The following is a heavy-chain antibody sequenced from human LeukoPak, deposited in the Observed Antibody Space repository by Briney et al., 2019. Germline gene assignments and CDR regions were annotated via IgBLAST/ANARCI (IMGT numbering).Heavy chain of an antibody. CDR3: AREVGDGYNYNY. J-gene: IGHJ4*02. V-gene: IGHV4-38-2*02. CDR1: GYSICSGYY. D-gene: IGHD5-24*01. CDR2: IYHSGST. Sequence: SETLSLTCTVSGYSICSGYYWGWIRQPPGKGLEWIGSIYHSGSTYYNPSLKSRVTISVDTSKNQFSLKLSSVTAADTAVYYCAREVGDGYNYNYWGQGTLVTVSS.